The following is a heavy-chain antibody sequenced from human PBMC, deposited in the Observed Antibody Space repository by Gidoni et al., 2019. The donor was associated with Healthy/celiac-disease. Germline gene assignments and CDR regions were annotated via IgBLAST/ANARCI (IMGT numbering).Heavy chain of an antibody. CDR1: GGSISSSSYY. CDR2: IYYSGST. V-gene: IGHV4-39*01. Sequence: QLQLQESGPGLVKPSETLSLTCTVSGGSISSSSYYWGWIRQPPGKGLEWIGSIYYSGSTYYSPSRKSRVTISVDTSKNQFSLKLSSVTAADTAVYYCARPPITVRGRGMDVWGKGTTVTVSS. CDR3: ARPPITVRGRGMDV. J-gene: IGHJ6*04. D-gene: IGHD4-4*01.